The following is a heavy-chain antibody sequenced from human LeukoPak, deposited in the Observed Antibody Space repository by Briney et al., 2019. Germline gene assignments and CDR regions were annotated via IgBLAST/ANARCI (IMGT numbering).Heavy chain of an antibody. J-gene: IGHJ2*01. CDR1: GGSISISNSNW. V-gene: IGHV4-4*02. CDR2: IYHSGST. CDR3: ARDLHGGNSFTSDWYFDL. Sequence: SETLSLTCAVSGGSISISNSNWWSWVREPPGKGLEWIGEIYHSGSTNYNPSLKSRVTISVDKSKDQFSLKLSSVTAADTAVYYCARDLHGGNSFTSDWYFDLWGRGTLVTVSS. D-gene: IGHD4-23*01.